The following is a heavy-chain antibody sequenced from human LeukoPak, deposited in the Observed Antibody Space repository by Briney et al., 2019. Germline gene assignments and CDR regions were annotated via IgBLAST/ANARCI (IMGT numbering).Heavy chain of an antibody. CDR2: ISCNSGSI. D-gene: IGHD6-19*01. J-gene: IGHJ4*02. V-gene: IGHV3-9*01. CDR3: AKDRLGGSGWYYFDY. Sequence: PGGSLRLSCAASGFTFDDYAMHWVRQAPGKGLEWVSGISCNSGSIGYADSVKGRFTISRDNAKNSLYLQMNSLRAEDTALYYCAKDRLGGSGWYYFDYWGQGTLVTASS. CDR1: GFTFDDYA.